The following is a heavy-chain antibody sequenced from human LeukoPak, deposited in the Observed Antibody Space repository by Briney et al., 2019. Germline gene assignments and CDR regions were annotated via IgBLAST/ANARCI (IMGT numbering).Heavy chain of an antibody. CDR1: GHTFTSYA. D-gene: IGHD6-13*01. CDR3: ARELRDSSSWLEERLFDP. V-gene: IGHV7-4-1*02. J-gene: IGHJ5*02. Sequence: GASVKVSCKASGHTFTSYAMNWVRQAPGQGLEWMGWINTNTGNPTYAQGFTGRFVFSLDTSVSTAYLQISSLKAEDTAVYYCARELRDSSSWLEERLFDPWGQGTLVTVSS. CDR2: INTNTGNP.